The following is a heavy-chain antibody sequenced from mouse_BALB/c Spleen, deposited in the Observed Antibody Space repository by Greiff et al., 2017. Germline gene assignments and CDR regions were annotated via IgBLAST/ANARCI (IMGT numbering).Heavy chain of an antibody. V-gene: IGHV14-1*02. CDR3: ARFTTAFMDY. CDR2: IDPENGNT. CDR1: GFNIKDYY. D-gene: IGHD1-2*01. J-gene: IGHJ4*01. Sequence: VQLQQSGAELVRPGALVKLSCKASGFNIKDYYMHWVKQRPEQGLEWIGWIDPENGNTIYDPKFQGKASITADTSSNTAYLQLSSLTSEDTAVYYCARFTTAFMDYWGQGTSVTVSS.